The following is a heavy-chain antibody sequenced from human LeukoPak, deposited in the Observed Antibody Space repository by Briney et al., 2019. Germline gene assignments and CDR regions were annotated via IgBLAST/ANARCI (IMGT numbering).Heavy chain of an antibody. CDR2: IYYSGST. Sequence: PSETLSLTCTVSGGSISSSSYYWGWIRQPPGKGLEWIGSIYYSGSTYYNPSLKSRVTISVDTSKNQFSLKLSSVTAADTAVYYCARAYYYDSYYFDYWGQGTLVTVSS. V-gene: IGHV4-39*07. D-gene: IGHD3-10*01. J-gene: IGHJ4*02. CDR1: GGSISSSSYY. CDR3: ARAYYYDSYYFDY.